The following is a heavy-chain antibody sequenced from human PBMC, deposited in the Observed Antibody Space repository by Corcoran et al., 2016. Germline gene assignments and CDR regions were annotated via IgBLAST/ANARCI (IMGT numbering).Heavy chain of an antibody. D-gene: IGHD2-15*01. V-gene: IGHV4-59*01. CDR2: IYYSGST. J-gene: IGHJ4*02. Sequence: QVQLQESGPGLVKPSETRSLTCTVSGGSISSYYWSWIRQPPGKGLEWIGYIYYSGSTNYNPSLKSRVTISVDTSKNQFSLKLSSVTAVDTAVYYCAGGDGRGGSCPFDYWGQGTLVTFSS. CDR1: GGSISSYY. CDR3: AGGDGRGGSCPFDY.